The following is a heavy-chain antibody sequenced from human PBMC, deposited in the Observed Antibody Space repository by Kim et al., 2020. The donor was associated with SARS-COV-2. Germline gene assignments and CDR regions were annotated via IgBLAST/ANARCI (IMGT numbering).Heavy chain of an antibody. Sequence: GGSLRLSCAASGFTFSYYWMTWVRQVPGKGLEWVANIEQDGGEKYYVDSVNGRFTISRDNSKNSLFLQMNSLRAEDTAVYYCVRLYASSTSGTFYFYFD. V-gene: IGHV3-7*01. D-gene: IGHD3-10*01. CDR1: GFTFSYYW. CDR3: VRLYASSTSGTFYFYFD. CDR2: IEQDGGEK. J-gene: IGHJ4*01.